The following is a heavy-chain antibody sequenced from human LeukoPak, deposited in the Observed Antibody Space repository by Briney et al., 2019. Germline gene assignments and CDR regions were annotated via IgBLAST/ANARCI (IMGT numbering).Heavy chain of an antibody. CDR1: GFTFYTYG. Sequence: GGSLRLSCAASGFTFYTYGMHWVRQAPGKRLEYVSGIGPDGGTTYYANSVKGRFTISRDNSKYMLYLQMGSLTADDMAVYYCARGAQLTDYWGQGTLVTVSS. CDR2: IGPDGGTT. J-gene: IGHJ4*02. CDR3: ARGAQLTDY. V-gene: IGHV3-64*01. D-gene: IGHD6-13*01.